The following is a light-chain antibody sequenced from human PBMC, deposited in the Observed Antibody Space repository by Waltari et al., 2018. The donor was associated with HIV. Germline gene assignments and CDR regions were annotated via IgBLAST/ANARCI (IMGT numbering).Light chain of an antibody. CDR2: KDH. Sequence: SSELIQPPSQSVSPGQTARIPCSGDVLPDQYVYWYQQRPGQAPLLAIYKDHERPSGIPARFSGSSSGTKATLTITGVQPEDEADYYCQSGDKGRTHSVVFGGGTKLTVL. CDR3: QSGDKGRTHSVV. J-gene: IGLJ2*01. V-gene: IGLV3-25*03. CDR1: VLPDQY.